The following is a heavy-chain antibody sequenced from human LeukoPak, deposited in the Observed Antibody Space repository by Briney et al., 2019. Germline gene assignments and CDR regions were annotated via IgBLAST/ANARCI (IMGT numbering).Heavy chain of an antibody. D-gene: IGHD3-22*01. CDR2: ISGSGGST. V-gene: IGHV3-23*01. CDR3: AIDSPSYDSSGYYAY. CDR1: GFTVTDNY. J-gene: IGHJ4*02. Sequence: GGSLRLSCAASGFTVTDNYMNWVRQSSGKGLEWVSAISGSGGSTYYADSVKGRFTISRDNSKNTLYLQMNSLRAEDTAVYYCAIDSPSYDSSGYYAYWGQGTLVTVSS.